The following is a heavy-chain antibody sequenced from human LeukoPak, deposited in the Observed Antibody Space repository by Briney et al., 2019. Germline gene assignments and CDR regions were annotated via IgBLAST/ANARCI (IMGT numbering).Heavy chain of an antibody. J-gene: IGHJ4*02. Sequence: GGSLRLSCAASGFTVSSNYMSWVRQAPGKGLEWVSVIYSGGSTYYADSVKGRFTIPRDNSKNTLYLQMNSLRAEDTVVYYCARGSTVTSLGYWGQGTLVTVSS. CDR3: ARGSTVTSLGY. CDR1: GFTVSSNY. V-gene: IGHV3-53*01. CDR2: IYSGGST. D-gene: IGHD4-17*01.